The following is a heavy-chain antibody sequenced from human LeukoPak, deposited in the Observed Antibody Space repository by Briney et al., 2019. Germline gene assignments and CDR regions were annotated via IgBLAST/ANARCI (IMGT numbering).Heavy chain of an antibody. Sequence: SETLSLTCAVYGGSFSGYYWSWIRQPPGKGLEWIGEINHSGSTNYNPSLKSRVTISVDTSKNQFSLKLSSVTAADTAVYYRAGLWFGETLFDYWGQGTLVTVSS. V-gene: IGHV4-34*01. CDR2: INHSGST. J-gene: IGHJ4*02. CDR3: AGLWFGETLFDY. D-gene: IGHD3-10*01. CDR1: GGSFSGYY.